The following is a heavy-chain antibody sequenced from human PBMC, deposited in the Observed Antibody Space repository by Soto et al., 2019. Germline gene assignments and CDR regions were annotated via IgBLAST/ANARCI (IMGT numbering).Heavy chain of an antibody. V-gene: IGHV2-5*02. CDR3: VHRAGLQGNWNGGYFDY. CDR1: GFSLSTNGVG. Sequence: QITLKESGPTRVKPTQTLTLTCTFSGFSLSTNGVGVGWIRQPPGKALERLALIYWDDDKRYSPSLSNRLTITKDTSENQVVLTMTNMDPVDTATYFCVHRAGLQGNWNGGYFDYWGQGALFTVSS. CDR2: IYWDDDK. J-gene: IGHJ4*02. D-gene: IGHD1-1*01.